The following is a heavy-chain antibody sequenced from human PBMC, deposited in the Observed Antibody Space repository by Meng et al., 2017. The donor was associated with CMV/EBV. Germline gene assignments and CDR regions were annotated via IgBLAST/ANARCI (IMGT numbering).Heavy chain of an antibody. CDR3: ARGGDSWYSDY. Sequence: QVQLMQSAAEGEKPGSSVKVPCKTSGGTFSTFAISWVLQAPGEGLEWMGGIIPVFETANYAERFQDRVTITADDSTTTAYMELSSLRADDTALYFCARGGDSWYSDYWGQGTLVTVSS. CDR2: IIPVFETA. D-gene: IGHD1-26*01. J-gene: IGHJ4*02. V-gene: IGHV1-69*12. CDR1: GGTFSTFA.